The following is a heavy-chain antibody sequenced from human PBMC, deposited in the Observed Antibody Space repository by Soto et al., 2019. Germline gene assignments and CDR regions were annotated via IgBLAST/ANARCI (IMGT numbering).Heavy chain of an antibody. CDR1: GGSISSSSYY. J-gene: IGHJ6*03. Sequence: SETLSLTCPVSGGSISSSSYYWGWIRQPPGKGLEWVGSIYYSGSTYYNPSLKSRVTISVDTSKNQFSLRLSSVTAADTAVYYCARIYYYMDVWGKGTTVTVSS. V-gene: IGHV4-39*01. CDR2: IYYSGST. CDR3: ARIYYYMDV.